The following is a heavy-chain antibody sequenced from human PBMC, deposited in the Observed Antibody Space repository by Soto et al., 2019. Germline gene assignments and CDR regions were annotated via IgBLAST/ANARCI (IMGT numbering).Heavy chain of an antibody. Sequence: QVQLVESGGGVVQPGRSLRLSCAASGLTFSSYVMHWVRQAPGKGLEWVAVISYDGSTTYYADSVKGRFIITRDNSKNTMYLLMNSLRAEDTAVYYCARDPNFWGDYYMTNYNYVMDVWGQGTTVTVSS. CDR1: GLTFSSYV. V-gene: IGHV3-30-3*01. J-gene: IGHJ6*02. D-gene: IGHD3-3*01. CDR2: ISYDGSTT. CDR3: ARDPNFWGDYYMTNYNYVMDV.